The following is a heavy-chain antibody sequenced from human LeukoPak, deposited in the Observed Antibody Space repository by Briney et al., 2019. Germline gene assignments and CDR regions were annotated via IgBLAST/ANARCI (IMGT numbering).Heavy chain of an antibody. CDR2: ISGSGVHS. CDR3: AKHAGYSGRQNSDY. J-gene: IGHJ4*02. Sequence: GGSLRLSCAVSGFTVSGNYMSWVRQAPGKGLEWVSTISGSGVHSYHADFVKGRFTISRDNSKNTLDLQMNSLRAEDTAVYYCAKHAGYSGRQNSDYWGQGTLVSVSS. D-gene: IGHD6-13*01. CDR1: GFTVSGNY. V-gene: IGHV3-23*01.